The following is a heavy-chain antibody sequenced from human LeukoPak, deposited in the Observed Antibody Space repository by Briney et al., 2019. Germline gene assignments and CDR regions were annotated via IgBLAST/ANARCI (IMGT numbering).Heavy chain of an antibody. J-gene: IGHJ4*02. CDR1: GFTFDDYA. Sequence: PGRSLRLSCAASGFTFDDYAMHWVRQAPGKGLEWVSGISWNSGSIGYADSVKGRFTVSRDNAKNSLYLQMNSLRAEDMALYYCAKAGDSSSWTRGLYYFDYWGQGTLVTVSS. CDR2: ISWNSGSI. CDR3: AKAGDSSSWTRGLYYFDY. D-gene: IGHD6-13*01. V-gene: IGHV3-9*03.